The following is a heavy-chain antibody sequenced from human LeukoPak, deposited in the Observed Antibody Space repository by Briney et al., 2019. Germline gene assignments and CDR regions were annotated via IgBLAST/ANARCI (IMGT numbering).Heavy chain of an antibody. CDR1: VGSFSGHY. J-gene: IGHJ4*02. Sequence: PSETLSLTCAVYVGSFSGHYWSWIRQPPGNGLEWIVEINHSGSTNYNPSLKSRVTISVDTSKNQFSLKLSSVTAADTAVYYCARAFCTTTSCSSFDFWGQGTLVTVSS. CDR3: ARAFCTTTSCSSFDF. CDR2: INHSGST. V-gene: IGHV4-34*01. D-gene: IGHD2-2*01.